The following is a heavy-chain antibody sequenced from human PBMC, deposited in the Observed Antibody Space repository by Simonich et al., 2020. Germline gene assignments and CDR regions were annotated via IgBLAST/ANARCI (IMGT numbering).Heavy chain of an antibody. CDR1: GGSFSGYF. CDR2: KNHSEST. Sequence: QVQLQQWGAGLLKPSETLSLTCAVYGGSFSGYFWSWIRQPPGKGREWIGEKNHSESTNYTPSLMSRVTISVDTSKNQFSLRLSSVTAADTAVYYCARPLGIVWAFDIWGQGTMVTVSS. CDR3: ARPLGIVWAFDI. D-gene: IGHD3-16*01. V-gene: IGHV4-34*01. J-gene: IGHJ3*02.